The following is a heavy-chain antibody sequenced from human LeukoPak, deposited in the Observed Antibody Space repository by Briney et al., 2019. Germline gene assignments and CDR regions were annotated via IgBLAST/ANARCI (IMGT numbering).Heavy chain of an antibody. CDR2: INIEGSRT. D-gene: IGHD2-15*01. CDR1: GFTLSNYW. CDR3: ARSMGGRNDF. J-gene: IGHJ4*02. Sequence: GGSLRLSCGGSGFTLSNYWVHWVRQAPGKGLVWVSRINIEGSRTDYADSVRGRFTISRDNAKNTVDLEMNSLTAEDTAVYYCARSMGGRNDFWGQGTLVTVSS. V-gene: IGHV3-74*01.